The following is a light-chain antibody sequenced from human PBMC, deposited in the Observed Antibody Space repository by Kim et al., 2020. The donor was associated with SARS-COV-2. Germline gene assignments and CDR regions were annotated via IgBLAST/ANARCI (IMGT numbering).Light chain of an antibody. V-gene: IGLV1-44*01. J-gene: IGLJ2*01. Sequence: GQRVTISCSGGTSNIGRGPITWYQQRPGTAPKFLIYINNQRPSGVSDRFSGSTSGTSASLTISGLQSDDEAVYYCATWDDSLHGPVFGGGTKLTVL. CDR2: INN. CDR1: TSNIGRGP. CDR3: ATWDDSLHGPV.